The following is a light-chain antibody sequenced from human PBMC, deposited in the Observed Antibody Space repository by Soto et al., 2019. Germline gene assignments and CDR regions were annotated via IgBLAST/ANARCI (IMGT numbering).Light chain of an antibody. J-gene: IGLJ2*01. Sequence: QSVLTQPASLSGSPGQSITISCSGTSSDVGAYNFVSWYQQHPGKAPKLIIYEVSDRPSGLSNRFSGSKSGNVASLTISGLQAEDEAVYYCSSYTSISTQVFGGGTKVTVL. CDR3: SSYTSISTQV. CDR1: SSDVGAYNF. CDR2: EVS. V-gene: IGLV2-14*01.